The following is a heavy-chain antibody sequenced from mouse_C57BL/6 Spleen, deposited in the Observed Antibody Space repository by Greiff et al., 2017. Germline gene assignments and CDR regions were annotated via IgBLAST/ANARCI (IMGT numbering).Heavy chain of an antibody. CDR1: GFSLSTSGMG. V-gene: IGHV8-12*01. CDR3: ARRDDYDEGDYAMDY. D-gene: IGHD2-4*01. J-gene: IGHJ4*01. Sequence: QVTLKESGPGILQSSQTLSLTCSFSGFSLSTSGMGVSWIRQPSGKGLEWLAHIYWDDDKRYNPSLKSRLTISKDTSRNQVFLKITSVDTADTATYYWARRDDYDEGDYAMDYWGQGTSVTVSS. CDR2: IYWDDDK.